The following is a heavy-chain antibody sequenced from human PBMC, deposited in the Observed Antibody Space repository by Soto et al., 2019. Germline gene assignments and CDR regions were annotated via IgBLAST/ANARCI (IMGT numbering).Heavy chain of an antibody. J-gene: IGHJ4*02. CDR2: IYPGDSDT. V-gene: IGHV5-51*01. CDR3: ARPGLRYFD. D-gene: IGHD3-9*01. Sequence: GAALKVSWEGSGYRFVTVGVAWVRQMPGEGLDWMGIIYPGDSDTKYSPSFQGQVTISADKSISTAYLQWSSLKASDTAMYYCARPGLRYFDWGEGTLVTVSS. CDR1: GYRFVTVG.